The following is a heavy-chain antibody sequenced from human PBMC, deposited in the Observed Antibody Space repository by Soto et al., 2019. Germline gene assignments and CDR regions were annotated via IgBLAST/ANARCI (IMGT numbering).Heavy chain of an antibody. CDR1: GFTFSSYA. Sequence: GGSLRLSCAASGFTFSSYAMSWVRQAPGKGLEWVSAISGSGGSTYYADSVKGRFTISRDNSKNTLYLQMNSLRAEDTAVYYCARFYYDSSGYLPSPYYYYYGMDVWGQGTTVTVSS. D-gene: IGHD3-22*01. J-gene: IGHJ6*02. CDR2: ISGSGGST. V-gene: IGHV3-23*01. CDR3: ARFYYDSSGYLPSPYYYYYGMDV.